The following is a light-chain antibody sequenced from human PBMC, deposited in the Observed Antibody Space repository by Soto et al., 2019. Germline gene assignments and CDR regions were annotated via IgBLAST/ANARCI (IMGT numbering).Light chain of an antibody. V-gene: IGLV2-14*01. CDR3: SSYTNNNHVV. CDR1: SSDIGGYNY. CDR2: EVT. Sequence: QSALTQPASVSGSPGQSITISCTGTSSDIGGYNYVSWYQQYPGNAPKLMIYEVTNRPSGVSHRFSGSKSGNTASLTISGLQADDEAIYYCSSYTNNNHVVFGGGTKLTVL. J-gene: IGLJ2*01.